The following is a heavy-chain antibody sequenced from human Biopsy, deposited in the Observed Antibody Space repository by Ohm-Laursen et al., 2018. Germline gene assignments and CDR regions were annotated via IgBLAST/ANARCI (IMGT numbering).Heavy chain of an antibody. CDR3: GRAVRNQLRTDP. CDR1: GYTFTSYD. J-gene: IGHJ5*02. CDR2: LNPVSGNS. D-gene: IGHD4-17*01. V-gene: IGHV1-8*01. Sequence: ASVKVSCKASGYTFTSYDITWVRQASGQGPEWIGWLNPVSGNSNFGQKFRGRVTVTSDTSISTAYMELSGLTSDDKATYYCGRAVRNQLRTDPWGQGTLVTVTS.